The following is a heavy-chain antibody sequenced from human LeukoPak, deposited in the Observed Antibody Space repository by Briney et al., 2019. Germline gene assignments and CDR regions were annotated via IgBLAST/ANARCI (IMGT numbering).Heavy chain of an antibody. J-gene: IGHJ4*02. Sequence: PGGSLRLSCAASGFTLSSYWMSWVRQAPGKGLEWVANIKQDGSEKYYVDSVKGRFTISRDNAKNSLYLQMNSLRAEDTAVYYCARAGITMVRGVISYYWGQGTLVTVSS. V-gene: IGHV3-7*01. D-gene: IGHD3-10*01. CDR1: GFTLSSYW. CDR3: ARAGITMVRGVISYY. CDR2: IKQDGSEK.